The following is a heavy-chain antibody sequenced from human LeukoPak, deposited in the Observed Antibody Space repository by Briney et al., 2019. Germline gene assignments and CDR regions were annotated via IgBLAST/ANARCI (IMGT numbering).Heavy chain of an antibody. CDR2: INPNSGGT. CDR3: ARVQVGADSSGYPLHY. CDR1: GYTFSGYY. Sequence: GASVKLSCKASGYTFSGYYMHWVRQARGQGLEWMGWINPNSGGTNYAQKFQGRVTMTRDTSISTAYMELSRLRSDDTAVYYCARVQVGADSSGYPLHYWGQGTLVTVSS. V-gene: IGHV1-2*02. J-gene: IGHJ4*02. D-gene: IGHD3-22*01.